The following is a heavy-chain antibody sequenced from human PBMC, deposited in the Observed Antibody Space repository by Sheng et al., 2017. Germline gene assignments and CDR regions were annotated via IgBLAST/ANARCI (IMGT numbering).Heavy chain of an antibody. D-gene: IGHD3-22*01. CDR2: ISGSGGST. CDR3: AKDTPYDSSGGVAFDI. CDR1: GFTFSSYT. J-gene: IGHJ3*02. Sequence: EVQLVESGGGLVKPGGSLTLSCAASGFTFSSYTMNWVRQAPGKGLEWVSAISGSGGSTYYADSVKGRFTISRDNSKNTLYLQMNSLRAEDTAVYYCAKDTPYDSSGGVAFDIWGQGTMVTVSS. V-gene: IGHV3-23*04.